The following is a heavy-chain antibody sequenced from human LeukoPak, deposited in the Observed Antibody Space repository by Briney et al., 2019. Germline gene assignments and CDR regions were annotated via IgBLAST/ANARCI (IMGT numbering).Heavy chain of an antibody. Sequence: GGSLRLSCAASGFTFSNAWISWVRQAPGKGLEYVSAISSNGGNTYYADSVKGRFTISRDNSKNTLYLQMNSLRADDTAVYYCVKGFPHYYDSSGFGAFDVWGQGTIVTVSS. CDR3: VKGFPHYYDSSGFGAFDV. CDR2: ISSNGGNT. V-gene: IGHV3-64D*09. J-gene: IGHJ3*01. CDR1: GFTFSNAW. D-gene: IGHD3-22*01.